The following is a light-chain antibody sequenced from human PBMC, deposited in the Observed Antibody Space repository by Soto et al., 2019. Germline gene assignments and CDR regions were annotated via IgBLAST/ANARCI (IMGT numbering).Light chain of an antibody. J-gene: IGKJ4*01. CDR2: KAS. V-gene: IGKV1-5*03. CDR1: QSISVW. CDR3: QQYHNYPLT. Sequence: DIQMTQSPYTLSASVGDRVIITCRASQSISVWLAWYQQKPGKAPDLLIYKASTLESGVPSRFSGSGSGTEFTLTISSLQPDDFATYHCQQYHNYPLTFGGGTKVEIK.